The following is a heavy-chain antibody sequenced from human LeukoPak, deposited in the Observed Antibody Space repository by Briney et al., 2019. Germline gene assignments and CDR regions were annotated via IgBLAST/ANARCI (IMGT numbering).Heavy chain of an antibody. CDR2: IGAGGENT. CDR1: GFTFPSYA. CDR3: AKNEGSSSARRFDY. J-gene: IGHJ4*02. D-gene: IGHD6-19*01. V-gene: IGHV3-23*01. Sequence: GESLRLSCAASGFTFPSYAMSWVRQAPGKGLEWVSGIGAGGENTDYADSVKGRFTISRDNSKNTLYLQVNSLRAEDTAAYYCAKNEGSSSARRFDYWGQGTLVTASS.